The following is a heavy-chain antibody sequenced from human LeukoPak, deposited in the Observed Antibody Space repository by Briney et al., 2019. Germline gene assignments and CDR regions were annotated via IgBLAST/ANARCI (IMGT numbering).Heavy chain of an antibody. J-gene: IGHJ4*02. Sequence: AGGPLRLSCTASGFAFGDFAMSWVRQAPGKGLEWVAFIRSKSYSGTTEHAASVKGRFIISRDDSKSIAYLQMNSLNTDDTAVYYCTRVIRLSGGRYYFDYWGQGTLVTVSS. V-gene: IGHV3-49*04. D-gene: IGHD3-9*01. CDR3: TRVIRLSGGRYYFDY. CDR2: IRSKSYSGTT. CDR1: GFAFGDFA.